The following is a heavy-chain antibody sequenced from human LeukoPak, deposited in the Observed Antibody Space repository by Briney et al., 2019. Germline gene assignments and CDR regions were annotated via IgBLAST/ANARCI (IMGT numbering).Heavy chain of an antibody. D-gene: IGHD1-1*01. CDR1: GFTFTNYG. V-gene: IGHV3-30*02. Sequence: GGSLRLSCATSGFTFTNYGMHWVRQAPGKGLEWVAFIRYDETKEFYADSVKGRFTVSRDNSKSTLYLQMNSLRPEDTGVYCCAKAAVATGYHYTYYMDVWVKGTTVTIS. CDR3: AKAAVATGYHYTYYMDV. CDR2: IRYDETKE. J-gene: IGHJ6*03.